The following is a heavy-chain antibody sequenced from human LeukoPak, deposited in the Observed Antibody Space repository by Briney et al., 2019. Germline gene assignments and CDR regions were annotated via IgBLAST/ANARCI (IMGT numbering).Heavy chain of an antibody. CDR1: GYTFTGYY. CDR3: ARIHDYGDYRAGDY. D-gene: IGHD4-17*01. J-gene: IGHJ4*02. CDR2: INPNSGGT. Sequence: ASVKVSCKASGYTFTGYYMHWVRQAPGQGLEWMGWINPNSGGTNYAQKFRGRVTMTRDTSISTAYMELSRLRSDDTAVYYCARIHDYGDYRAGDYWGQGTLVTVSS. V-gene: IGHV1-2*02.